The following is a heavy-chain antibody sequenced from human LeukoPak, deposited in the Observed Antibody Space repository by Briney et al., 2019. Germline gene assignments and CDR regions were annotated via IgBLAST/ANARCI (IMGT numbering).Heavy chain of an antibody. J-gene: IGHJ4*02. CDR2: ISGSGDAT. CDR3: AKGLNSDDY. CDR1: GFTFSKFA. Sequence: GSLRLSCAASGFTFSKFALSWVRQAPGKGLEWVSGISGSGDATYYASSVKGRFSISRDNSKDTVYLQMSSLRADDSATYHCAKGLNSDDYWGQGTLVTVSA. V-gene: IGHV3-23*01. D-gene: IGHD2/OR15-2a*01.